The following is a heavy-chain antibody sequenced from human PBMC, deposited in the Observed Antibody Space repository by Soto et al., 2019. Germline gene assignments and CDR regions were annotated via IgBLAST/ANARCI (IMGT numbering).Heavy chain of an antibody. V-gene: IGHV3-23*01. Sequence: GGSLRLSCAASGFTFSSYAMTWVHQAPGKGLEWVSTIIAGGTTSYYADSMKGRFTISRDNSKNTLFLQMNSLRVEDTAVYFCAKDSSRLGYIGGKYRLDSFDIWGQGTLVTVSS. D-gene: IGHD3-16*01. CDR2: IIAGGTTS. CDR1: GFTFSSYA. J-gene: IGHJ3*02. CDR3: AKDSSRLGYIGGKYRLDSFDI.